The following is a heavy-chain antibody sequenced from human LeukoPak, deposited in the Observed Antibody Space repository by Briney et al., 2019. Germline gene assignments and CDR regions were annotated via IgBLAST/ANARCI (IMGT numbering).Heavy chain of an antibody. CDR1: GFTFSSHW. D-gene: IGHD1-26*01. CDR3: ARAQIGRVGATSSDY. J-gene: IGHJ4*02. V-gene: IGHV3-74*01. Sequence: PGGSLRLSCAASGFTFSSHWMHWVRQAPGKGLVWVSRINSDGSSTSYADSVKGRFTTSRDNAKTSLYLQMNSLRAEDTAVYYCARAQIGRVGATSSDYWGQGTLVTVSS. CDR2: INSDGSST.